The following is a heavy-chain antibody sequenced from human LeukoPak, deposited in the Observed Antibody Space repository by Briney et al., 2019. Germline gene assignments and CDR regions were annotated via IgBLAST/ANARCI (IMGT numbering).Heavy chain of an antibody. CDR1: LDTLSRDV. V-gene: IGHV1-18*01. CDR2: ISAYNVIA. Sequence: ASEKGSCKASLDTLSRDVISSGREAPGHEGEWRGGISAYNVIANYAQKRQGRVTMTTDTSTSTAYMELRRLRSDDTAVYYCARDRDIVVVVAAHRSYNWFDPWGQGTLVTVSS. CDR3: ARDRDIVVVVAAHRSYNWFDP. D-gene: IGHD2-15*01. J-gene: IGHJ5*02.